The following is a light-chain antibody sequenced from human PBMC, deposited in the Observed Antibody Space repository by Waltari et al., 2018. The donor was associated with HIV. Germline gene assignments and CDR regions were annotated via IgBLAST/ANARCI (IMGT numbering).Light chain of an antibody. CDR1: ALPNQY. Sequence: SYELTQPPSVSVSPGQTARITCSGDALPNQYAYWYQQKPGQAPVLVIYKDSERPSGIPGRFSGSSSGTTVTLTISGVQAEDEADYFCQSADSSGTYLYVFGTGTKVTVL. J-gene: IGLJ1*01. CDR3: QSADSSGTYLYV. V-gene: IGLV3-25*03. CDR2: KDS.